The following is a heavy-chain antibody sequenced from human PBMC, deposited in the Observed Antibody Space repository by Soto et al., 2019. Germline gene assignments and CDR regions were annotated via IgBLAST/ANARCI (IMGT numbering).Heavy chain of an antibody. J-gene: IGHJ4*02. CDR1: GGSVSSYY. V-gene: IGHV4-34*01. CDR2: INHSGST. D-gene: IGHD2-2*01. CDR3: ARYESIVVVPAADFDY. Sequence: SETLSLTCTVSGGSVSSYYWSWIRQPPGKGLEWIGEINHSGSTNYNPSLKSRVTISVDTSKNQFSLKLSSVTAADTAVYYCARYESIVVVPAADFDYWGQGTLVTVSS.